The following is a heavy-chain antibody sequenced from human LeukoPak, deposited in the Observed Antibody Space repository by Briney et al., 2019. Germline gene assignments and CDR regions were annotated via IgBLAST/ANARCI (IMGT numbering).Heavy chain of an antibody. CDR1: GYTFTGYY. J-gene: IGHJ5*02. CDR3: ARTKRVAGTTLFDP. CDR2: INPNSGGT. V-gene: IGHV1-2*02. Sequence: ASVKVSCKASGYTFTGYYMHWVRQAPGQGPEWMGWINPNSGGTNYAQKFQGRVTMTRDTSISTAYMELSRLRSDDTAVYYCARTKRVAGTTLFDPWGQGTLVTVSS. D-gene: IGHD6-19*01.